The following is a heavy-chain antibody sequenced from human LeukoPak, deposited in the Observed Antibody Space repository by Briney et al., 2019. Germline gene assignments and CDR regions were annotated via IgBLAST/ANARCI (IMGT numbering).Heavy chain of an antibody. J-gene: IGHJ4*02. CDR3: AKSGYYDFWSGPKYYFDY. CDR2: ISGSGGST. V-gene: IGHV3-23*01. CDR1: GFTFSSYA. D-gene: IGHD3-3*01. Sequence: PGGSLRLSCAASGFTFSSYAMSWVRQAPGKGLEWVSAISGSGGSTYYADSVKGRFTISRDNSKNTLYLQMNSLRAEDTAVYYCAKSGYYDFWSGPKYYFDYWGQGTLVTVSS.